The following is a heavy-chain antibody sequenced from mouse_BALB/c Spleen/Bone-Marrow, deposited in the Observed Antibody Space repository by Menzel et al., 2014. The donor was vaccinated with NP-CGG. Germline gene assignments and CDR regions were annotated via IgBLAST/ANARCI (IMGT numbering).Heavy chain of an antibody. D-gene: IGHD4-1*01. CDR3: ARELGRGFAY. Sequence: VQLQQSGAELVRPGTSVTVSCKASGYAFTNYLIEWVKQRPGQGLEWIGVINPGSGGINYNEKFRVKATLTADKSSSIFYMQLSSLISYVSAVYFCARELGRGFAYGGQGTLVTVSA. CDR2: INPGSGGI. J-gene: IGHJ3*01. V-gene: IGHV1-54*01. CDR1: GYAFTNYL.